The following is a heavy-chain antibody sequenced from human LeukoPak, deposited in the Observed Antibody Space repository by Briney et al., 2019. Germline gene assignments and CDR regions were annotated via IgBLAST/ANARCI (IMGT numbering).Heavy chain of an antibody. CDR2: ISYDGSNK. Sequence: GRSLRLFCAASGFTFSSYAMQWVRQAPGKGLEWVAVISYDGSNKYYADSVKGRFTISRDNSKNTLYLQMNSLRAEDTAVYYCARDMTLIAAAGPIDYWGQGTLVTVSS. D-gene: IGHD6-13*01. J-gene: IGHJ4*02. V-gene: IGHV3-30-3*01. CDR3: ARDMTLIAAAGPIDY. CDR1: GFTFSSYA.